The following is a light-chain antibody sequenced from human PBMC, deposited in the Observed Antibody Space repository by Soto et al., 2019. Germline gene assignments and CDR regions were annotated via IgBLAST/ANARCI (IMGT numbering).Light chain of an antibody. CDR3: QQSYSVPCT. CDR2: AAS. CDR1: QSISSF. Sequence: DIQMTQSPSSLSASVGDSVTITCRASQSISSFLNWYQQKPGKAPKPLIYAASSLQSGVPARFSGSGSGIDFTLTISSLQPEDFATYYCQQSYSVPCTFGQGTKLEIK. V-gene: IGKV1-39*01. J-gene: IGKJ2*02.